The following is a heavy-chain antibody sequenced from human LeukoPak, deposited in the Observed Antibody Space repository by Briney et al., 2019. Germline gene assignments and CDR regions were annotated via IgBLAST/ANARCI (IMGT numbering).Heavy chain of an antibody. V-gene: IGHV1-18*01. J-gene: IGHJ4*02. D-gene: IGHD5-18*01. CDR2: ISASMGNS. CDR1: GYTFTSYG. Sequence: ASVKVSCKASGYTFTSYGISWVRQAPGQGFEWMGWISASMGNSDYAQKFQGRVTITADKSTSTAYMELSSLRSEDTAVYYCASLGPTEYSYGSPSGYWGQGTLVTVSS. CDR3: ASLGPTEYSYGSPSGY.